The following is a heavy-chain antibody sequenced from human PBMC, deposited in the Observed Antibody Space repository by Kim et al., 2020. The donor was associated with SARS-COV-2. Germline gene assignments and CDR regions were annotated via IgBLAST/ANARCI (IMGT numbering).Heavy chain of an antibody. CDR3: AKDDYGGWGSYYGMDV. CDR1: GFTFSSYG. Sequence: GGSLRLSCAASGFTFSSYGMHWVRQAPGKGLEWVAVISYDGSNKYYADSVKGRFTISRDNSKNTLYLQMNSLRAEDTAVYYCAKDDYGGWGSYYGMDVWGQGTTVTVSS. CDR2: ISYDGSNK. V-gene: IGHV3-30*18. D-gene: IGHD4-17*01. J-gene: IGHJ6*02.